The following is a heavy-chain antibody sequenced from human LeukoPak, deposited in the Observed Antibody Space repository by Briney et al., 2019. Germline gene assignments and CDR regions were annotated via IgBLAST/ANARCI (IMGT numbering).Heavy chain of an antibody. D-gene: IGHD5-24*01. J-gene: IGHJ4*02. CDR3: ARAIRDGYNGRFDN. V-gene: IGHV4-39*07. CDR2: IYYSGNT. CDR1: GVSISSSSYY. Sequence: SETLSLTCTVSGVSISSSSYYWGWIRQPPGKGLEWIGSIYYSGNTYYNPSLKSRVTTSVDRSRDQFSLKLSSVTAADTAVYYCARAIRDGYNGRFDNWGQGTLVTVSS.